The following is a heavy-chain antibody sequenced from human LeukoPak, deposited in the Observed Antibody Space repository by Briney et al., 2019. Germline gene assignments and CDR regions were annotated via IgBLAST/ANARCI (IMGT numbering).Heavy chain of an antibody. J-gene: IGHJ4*02. CDR3: ARGGDSSSCYGDY. Sequence: SETLSLTCAVYGGSFSGYYWSWIRQPPGKGLEWSGEINHSGSTNYNPSLKSRVTISVDTSKNQFSLKLSSVTAADTAVYYCARGGDSSSCYGDYWGQGTPVTVSS. D-gene: IGHD6-13*01. V-gene: IGHV4-34*01. CDR2: INHSGST. CDR1: GGSFSGYY.